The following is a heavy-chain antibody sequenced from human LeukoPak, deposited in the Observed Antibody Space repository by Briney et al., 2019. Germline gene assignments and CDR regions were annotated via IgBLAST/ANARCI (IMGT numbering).Heavy chain of an antibody. CDR2: ISGCGCTT. J-gene: IGHJ4*02. Sequence: PGGSLRLSCAASGFTFRSYAMSWVRQAPGKGLEWVLAISGCGCTTYYADSVKGRSTISRDNAKNSLSLQMNSLRAEDTAVYYCARDLVAGTVTTSRAYWGQGTLVTVSS. V-gene: IGHV3-23*01. D-gene: IGHD4-17*01. CDR3: ARDLVAGTVTTSRAY. CDR1: GFTFRSYA.